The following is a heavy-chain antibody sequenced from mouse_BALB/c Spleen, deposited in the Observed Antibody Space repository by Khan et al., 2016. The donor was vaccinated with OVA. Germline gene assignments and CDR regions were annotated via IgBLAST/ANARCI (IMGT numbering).Heavy chain of an antibody. V-gene: IGHV3-2*02. D-gene: IGHD4-1*01. J-gene: IGHJ2*01. CDR1: GYSITSDYA. CDR3: ARMSGGDFDF. Sequence: EVKLLESGPGLVKPSQSLSLTCTVTGYSITSDYAWNWIRQFPGNKLEWMGYISYSGNTKYNPSLKSRISVTRDTSKNQFFLQVNSVTTEDTATYYCARMSGGDFDFWGQGTTLTVSS. CDR2: ISYSGNT.